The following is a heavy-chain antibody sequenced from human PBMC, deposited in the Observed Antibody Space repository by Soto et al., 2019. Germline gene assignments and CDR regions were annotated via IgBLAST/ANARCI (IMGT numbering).Heavy chain of an antibody. J-gene: IGHJ4*02. Sequence: GGSLRLSCAASGFKFDDYSIHWVRQAPGKGLEWVCLIGWDGSATYYADSVKGRFTVSRDNSKNSLYLQMNNLRSEDTALYYCAKEMIAVAGVGPFDYWGQGALVTVSS. CDR1: GFKFDDYS. D-gene: IGHD6-19*01. CDR2: IGWDGSAT. V-gene: IGHV3-43*01. CDR3: AKEMIAVAGVGPFDY.